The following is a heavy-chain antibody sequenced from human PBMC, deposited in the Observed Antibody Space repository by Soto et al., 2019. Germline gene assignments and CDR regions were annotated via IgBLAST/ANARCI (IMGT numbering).Heavy chain of an antibody. CDR2: ISAYNGNT. Sequence: QVQLVQSGAEVKKPGASVKVSCKASGYTFTSYGISWVRQAPGQGLEWMGWISAYNGNTNYAQKLQGRVTMTTDTSTSTAYMELRSLRSDDTAVYYCAIDFDEIAADGTALAYDYGRDVWGQGTTVTFS. CDR1: GYTFTSYG. CDR3: AIDFDEIAADGTALAYDYGRDV. V-gene: IGHV1-18*04. J-gene: IGHJ6*02. D-gene: IGHD6-13*01.